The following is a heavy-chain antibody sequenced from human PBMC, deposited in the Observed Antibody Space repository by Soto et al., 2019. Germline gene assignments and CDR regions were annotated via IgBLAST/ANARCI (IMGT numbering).Heavy chain of an antibody. V-gene: IGHV5-51*01. CDR3: AASIFSYGMDV. Sequence: PGESLKISCKGSGSTFTNYRIGWVRQTPGKGLEWMGIIYTGDSDTKYKPSFQSQVTISADKCITTTYVQWSSLKASDSAIYYCAASIFSYGMDVWGQGTTVTVSS. CDR2: IYTGDSDT. J-gene: IGHJ6*02. CDR1: GSTFTNYR.